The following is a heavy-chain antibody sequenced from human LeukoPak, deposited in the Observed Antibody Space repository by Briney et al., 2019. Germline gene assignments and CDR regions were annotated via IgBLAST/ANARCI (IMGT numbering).Heavy chain of an antibody. J-gene: IGHJ3*02. Sequence: SETLSLTCTVSGGSISSSSYYWGWIRQPPGRGLEWIGYIYYSGSTNYNPSLKSRVTISVDTSKNQFSLKLSSVTAADTAVYYCARDWEGDGYNWGDAFDIWGQGTMVTVSS. CDR3: ARDWEGDGYNWGDAFDI. D-gene: IGHD5-24*01. CDR1: GGSISSSSYY. CDR2: IYYSGST. V-gene: IGHV4-61*01.